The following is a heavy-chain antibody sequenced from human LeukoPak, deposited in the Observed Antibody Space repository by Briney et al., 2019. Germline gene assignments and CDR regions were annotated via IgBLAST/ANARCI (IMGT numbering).Heavy chain of an antibody. Sequence: GGSLRLSCAASGFTFSSHAMVWVRQAPGKGLEWVSFISYDGSSKVHADSVMGRFTISRGNSKNAVDLQLNSLRDEDTAVYYCAKDWGQRGVGASLGHWGQGTLVIVSS. CDR1: GFTFSSHA. J-gene: IGHJ4*02. CDR2: ISYDGSSK. V-gene: IGHV3-30-3*01. CDR3: AKDWGQRGVGASLGH. D-gene: IGHD1-26*01.